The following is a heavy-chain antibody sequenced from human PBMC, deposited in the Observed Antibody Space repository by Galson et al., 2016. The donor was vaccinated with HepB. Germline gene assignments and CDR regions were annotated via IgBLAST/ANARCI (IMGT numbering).Heavy chain of an antibody. CDR3: ARYSAAAGVTDCFDV. Sequence: SLRLSCAGSGFTFSSYWMDWVRQAPGKGLVWVSRINSDGSSTSYADSVKGRFTISRDNAKNTLYLQMNSLRAEDTAVYYCARYSAAAGVTDCFDVWGQGTLVTASS. D-gene: IGHD6-13*01. CDR2: INSDGSST. CDR1: GFTFSSYW. J-gene: IGHJ5*02. V-gene: IGHV3-74*01.